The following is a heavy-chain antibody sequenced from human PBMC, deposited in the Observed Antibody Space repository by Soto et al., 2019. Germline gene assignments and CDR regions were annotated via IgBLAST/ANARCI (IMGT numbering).Heavy chain of an antibody. J-gene: IGHJ4*02. CDR2: INPSGGST. CDR1: GYTFTSYY. D-gene: IGHD3-9*01. CDR3: ARYTRSPDPIFDWLLPFDY. V-gene: IGHV1-46*03. Sequence: ASVKVSCKASGYTFTSYYMHWVRQAPGQGLEWMGIINPSGGSTSYAQKFQGRVTMTRDTSTSTVYTELSSLRSEDTAVYYCARYTRSPDPIFDWLLPFDYWGQGPLVTVSS.